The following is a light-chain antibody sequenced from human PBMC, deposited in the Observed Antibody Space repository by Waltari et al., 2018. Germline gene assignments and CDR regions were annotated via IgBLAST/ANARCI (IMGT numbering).Light chain of an antibody. CDR1: NSDVVAYNY. CDR2: DVD. CDR3: CSYAGRYTSV. Sequence: QSALTQPRSVSGSPGQSVTLSCTGTNSDVVAYNYVSWYQHRPGKAPNLVIDDVDKRPAGVTDRFSGDKAGNTASLTISGRQTDDEADYYCCSYAGRYTSVFGGGTKVTVL. V-gene: IGLV2-11*01. J-gene: IGLJ2*01.